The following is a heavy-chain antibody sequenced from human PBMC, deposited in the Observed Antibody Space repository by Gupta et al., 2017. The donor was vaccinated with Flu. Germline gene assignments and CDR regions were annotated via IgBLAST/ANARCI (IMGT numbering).Heavy chain of an antibody. CDR2: GST. CDR3: ARAGFGESLDY. J-gene: IGHJ4*02. Sequence: GSTYYNPSLKSRVTISVDTSKNQFSLKLSSVTAADTAVYYCARAGFGESLDYWGQGTLVTVSS. D-gene: IGHD3-10*01. V-gene: IGHV4-39*01.